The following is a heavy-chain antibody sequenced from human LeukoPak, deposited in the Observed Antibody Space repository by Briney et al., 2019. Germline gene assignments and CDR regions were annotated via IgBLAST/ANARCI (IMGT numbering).Heavy chain of an antibody. V-gene: IGHV4-61*02. D-gene: IGHD3/OR15-3a*01. J-gene: IGHJ4*02. CDR1: GGSISSGSYY. CDR3: ARDYGTGFDY. CDR2: IYTSEST. Sequence: SETLSLTCTVSGGSISSGSYYWSWIRQPAGKGLEWIGRIYTSESTNYNPSLKSRVTISVDTSKNQFSLKLSSVTAADTAVYYCARDYGTGFDYWGQGTLVTVSS.